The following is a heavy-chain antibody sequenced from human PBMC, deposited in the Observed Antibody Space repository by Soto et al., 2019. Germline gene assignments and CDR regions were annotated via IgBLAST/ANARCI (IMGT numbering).Heavy chain of an antibody. CDR1: GFTFSNAW. V-gene: IGHV3-15*07. CDR3: TTWSGGYYNYEVYYYGMDV. Sequence: GGSLRLSCAASGFTFSNAWMNWVRQAPGKGLEWVGRIKRKTEGGTTDYAAPVRGRFTISRDDSKNTLYLQMNSLKTEDTAVYYCTTWSGGYYNYEVYYYGMDVWGQGTTVTVSS. J-gene: IGHJ6*02. CDR2: IKRKTEGGTT. D-gene: IGHD1-20*01.